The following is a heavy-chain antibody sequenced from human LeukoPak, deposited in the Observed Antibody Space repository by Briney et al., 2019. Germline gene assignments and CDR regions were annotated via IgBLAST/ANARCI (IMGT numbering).Heavy chain of an antibody. D-gene: IGHD3-10*02. CDR1: GFTFSSYG. CDR3: AKDVRGYSRPFDY. J-gene: IGHJ4*02. Sequence: PGGSLRLSCAASGFTFSSYGMHWVRQAPGKGLEWVAVIWYDGSNKYYADSVKGRFTISRDNSKNTLYLQMNSLRAEDTAVYYCAKDVRGYSRPFDYWGQGTLVTASS. V-gene: IGHV3-33*06. CDR2: IWYDGSNK.